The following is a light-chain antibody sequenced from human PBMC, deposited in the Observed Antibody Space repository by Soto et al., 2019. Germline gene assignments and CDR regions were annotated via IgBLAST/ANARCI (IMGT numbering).Light chain of an antibody. V-gene: IGLV4-69*01. Sequence: QLVLTQSPSASASLGASVKLTCTLSSGLSSYAIAWHQQQPEKGPRYLMKLNSDGSHSKGDGSPDRFSSSSSGPERYLTISSLKYEDEADYYCQTWGPGVQEVFGGGTKLTVL. CDR1: SGLSSYA. CDR2: LNSDGSH. J-gene: IGLJ2*01. CDR3: QTWGPGVQEV.